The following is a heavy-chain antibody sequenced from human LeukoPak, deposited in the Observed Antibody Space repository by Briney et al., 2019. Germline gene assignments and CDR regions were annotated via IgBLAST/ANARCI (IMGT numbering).Heavy chain of an antibody. J-gene: IGHJ4*02. CDR1: GDSVSSNTAA. Sequence: SQTLSLTCAISGDSVSSNTAAWNWIRQSPWRGLEWLGRTYYRSKWINYYAVSVKSRITINPDTSKNQFSLQLSSVTPDDTGVYYCASGTAFDYWGQGTLVTVSS. V-gene: IGHV6-1*01. D-gene: IGHD1-26*01. CDR3: ASGTAFDY. CDR2: TYYRSKWIN.